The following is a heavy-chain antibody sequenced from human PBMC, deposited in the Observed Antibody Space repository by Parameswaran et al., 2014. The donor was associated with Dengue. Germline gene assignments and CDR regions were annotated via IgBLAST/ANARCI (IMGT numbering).Heavy chain of an antibody. CDR2: INSDGSST. CDR1: GFTFSSYW. V-gene: IGHV3-74*01. J-gene: IGHJ2*01. CDR3: ARVDGYYDSSGPYHWYFDL. D-gene: IGHD3-22*01. Sequence: GESLKISCAASGFTFSSYWMHWVRQAPGKGLVWVSRINSDGSSTSYADSVKGRFTISRDNAKNTLYLQMNSLRAEDTAVYYCARVDGYYDSSGPYHWYFDLWGRGTLVTVSS.